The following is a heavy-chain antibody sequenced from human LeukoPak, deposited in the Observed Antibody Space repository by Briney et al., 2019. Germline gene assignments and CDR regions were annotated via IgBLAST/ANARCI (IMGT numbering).Heavy chain of an antibody. CDR1: GFTFSNHW. V-gene: IGHV3-7*01. CDR2: IKQDGSEK. J-gene: IGHJ4*02. D-gene: IGHD2-15*01. Sequence: GGALRLSCVASGFTFSNHWMSWVRQAPGKGLEWVANIKQDGSEKYYVDYVKGRFTISRDNAKKSLYLQMNSLRAEDTAVYYCARVGYCSGGYYYYEDYWGQGTLVTVSS. CDR3: ARVGYCSGGYYYYEDY.